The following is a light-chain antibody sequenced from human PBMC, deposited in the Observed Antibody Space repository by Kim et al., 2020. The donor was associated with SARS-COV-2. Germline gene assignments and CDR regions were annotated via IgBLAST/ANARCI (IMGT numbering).Light chain of an antibody. V-gene: IGLV3-1*01. CDR1: RLERKY. Sequence: SYELTQPPSVSVSPGQTAVITCSGHRLERKYVYWYQHTPGQSPLLVMSQDTKRPSGLPERFSGSTSGSTATLTISGTQAIDEDDYYCQEWDHTVVFVGAT. CDR3: QEWDHTVV. J-gene: IGLJ2*01. CDR2: QDT.